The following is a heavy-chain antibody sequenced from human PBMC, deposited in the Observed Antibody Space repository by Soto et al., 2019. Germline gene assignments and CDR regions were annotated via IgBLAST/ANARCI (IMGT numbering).Heavy chain of an antibody. J-gene: IGHJ6*02. D-gene: IGHD3-16*01. CDR1: EFTFSDHY. V-gene: IGHV3-72*01. CDR3: ARSRRGNYYFGMDV. Sequence: PGGSLRVSCAASEFTFSDHYMDWVRQAPGEGLEWVGRLRTKSSSYATDYAPSVKGRFTISRDDSTNSVFLQMNDLKTEDTAVYYCARSRRGNYYFGMDVWGQGAAVTVSS. CDR2: LRTKSSSYAT.